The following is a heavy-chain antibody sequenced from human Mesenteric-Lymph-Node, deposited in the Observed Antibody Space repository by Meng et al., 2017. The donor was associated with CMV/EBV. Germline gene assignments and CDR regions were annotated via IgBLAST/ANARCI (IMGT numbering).Heavy chain of an antibody. CDR2: ISGSGGTT. CDR3: AKEREGWFDP. J-gene: IGHJ5*02. Sequence: GESLKISCAASGFTFTSYAMSWVRQAPGKGLEWVSAISGSGGTTYYADSVKGRFTISRDNSKNTLYLQMNSLRAEDTAVYYCAKEREGWFDPWGQGTLVTVSS. V-gene: IGHV3-23*01. CDR1: GFTFTSYA.